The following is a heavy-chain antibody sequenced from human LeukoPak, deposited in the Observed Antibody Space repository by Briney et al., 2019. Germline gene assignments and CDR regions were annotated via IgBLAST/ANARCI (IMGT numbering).Heavy chain of an antibody. Sequence: ASVKVSCKASGYTFTSYDINWVRQATAQGLEWMGWMSPNSGNTGDAQKFQGRVTMTRDTSISTAYMELSSLSSEDTAVYYCASLAGVTYGFDYWGQGTLVTVSS. V-gene: IGHV1-8*01. CDR3: ASLAGVTYGFDY. CDR1: GYTFTSYD. CDR2: MSPNSGNT. D-gene: IGHD2-21*02. J-gene: IGHJ4*02.